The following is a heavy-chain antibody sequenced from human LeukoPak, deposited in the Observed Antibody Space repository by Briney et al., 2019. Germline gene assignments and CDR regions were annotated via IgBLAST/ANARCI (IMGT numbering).Heavy chain of an antibody. Sequence: PSETLSPTCTGSGYSISSGYYWGWIRQRPGKGLEWIGSIYHSGSTYYNPSLRSRLTISVDTYKNEFALTLSAVPAAATPVYYCAREDVSTDYYDSSGYRGRTFDIWGQGTMVTVSS. J-gene: IGHJ3*02. V-gene: IGHV4-38-2*02. CDR3: AREDVSTDYYDSSGYRGRTFDI. CDR2: IYHSGST. CDR1: GYSISSGYY. D-gene: IGHD3-22*01.